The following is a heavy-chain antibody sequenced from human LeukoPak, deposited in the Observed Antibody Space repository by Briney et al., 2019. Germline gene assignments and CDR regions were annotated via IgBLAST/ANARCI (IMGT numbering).Heavy chain of an antibody. V-gene: IGHV3-21*01. D-gene: IGHD2-2*01. CDR1: GFTFSNYS. Sequence: GGSLRLSCAASGFTFSNYSMNWVRQAPGKGLEWVSSISSSSSYIYYADSVKGRFTISRDNAKNSLYLQMNSLRAEDTAVYYCARDLANQLDDYWGQGTLVTVSS. J-gene: IGHJ4*02. CDR2: ISSSSSYI. CDR3: ARDLANQLDDY.